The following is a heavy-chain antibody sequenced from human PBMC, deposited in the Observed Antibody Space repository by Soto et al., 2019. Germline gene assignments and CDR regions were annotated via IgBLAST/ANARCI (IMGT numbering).Heavy chain of an antibody. D-gene: IGHD3-22*01. CDR1: GFTFSSYA. CDR2: ISGSGGST. CDR3: AKAHRPMIVVVITFDY. Sequence: PGGSLRLSCAASGFTFSSYAMSWVRQAPGKGLEWVSAISGSGGSTYYADSVKGRFTISRDNSKNTLYLQMNSLRAEDTAVYYCAKAHRPMIVVVITFDYWGQGTLVTVSS. J-gene: IGHJ4*02. V-gene: IGHV3-23*01.